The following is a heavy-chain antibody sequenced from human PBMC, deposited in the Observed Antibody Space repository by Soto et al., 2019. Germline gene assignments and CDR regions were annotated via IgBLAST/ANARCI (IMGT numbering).Heavy chain of an antibody. V-gene: IGHV3-30*18. J-gene: IGHJ6*02. CDR3: AKDLSREVATTTKMYYHYGMDV. Sequence: QVQLVESGGGVVQPGRSLRLSCAASGFTFRSYVMHWVRQAPGKGLEWVAIISYDGSNKYYVNSVKGRFTISRDNSNNTLYLQINSLRAEDTAIYYCAKDLSREVATTTKMYYHYGMDVWGQGTTVTVSS. CDR2: ISYDGSNK. CDR1: GFTFRSYV. D-gene: IGHD5-12*01.